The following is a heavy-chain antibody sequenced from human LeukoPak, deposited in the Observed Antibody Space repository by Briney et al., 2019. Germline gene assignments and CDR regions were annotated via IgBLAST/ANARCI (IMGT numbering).Heavy chain of an antibody. CDR3: ASRERITMIVVVMDFDY. CDR2: IYYSGSP. Sequence: SETLSLTCTVSGGSISSSSYYWGWIRQPPGKGLEWIGSIYYSGSPYYNPSLRSRVTISVDTSKNQFSLKLSSVTAADTAVYYCASRERITMIVVVMDFDYWGQGTLVTVSS. J-gene: IGHJ4*02. V-gene: IGHV4-39*01. D-gene: IGHD3-22*01. CDR1: GGSISSSSYY.